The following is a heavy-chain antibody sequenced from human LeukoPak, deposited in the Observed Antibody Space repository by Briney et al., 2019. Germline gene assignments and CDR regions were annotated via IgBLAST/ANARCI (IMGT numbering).Heavy chain of an antibody. D-gene: IGHD6-13*01. CDR2: IIPIFGTA. J-gene: IGHJ4*02. CDR1: GGTFSSYA. Sequence: VASVTVSCKASGGTFSSYAISWVRQAPGQGLEWMGGIIPIFGTANYAQKFQGRVTITADEPTSTAYMELSSLRSEDTAVYYCAPIAAAGTLVAYWGQGTLVTVSS. V-gene: IGHV1-69*13. CDR3: APIAAAGTLVAY.